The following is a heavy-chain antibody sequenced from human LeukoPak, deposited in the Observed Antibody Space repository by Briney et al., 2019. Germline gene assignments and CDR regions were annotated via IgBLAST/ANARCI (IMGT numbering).Heavy chain of an antibody. D-gene: IGHD3-9*01. J-gene: IGHJ6*03. Sequence: AGGSLRLSYPAFGFTLSSYGMSWVRQAPGKGLEWVSAISGNGAYTYYPDSVRGRFTISRDNSKNTLFLQMNSLRAEDTGVYFCAKLPQGGVDFDYFDFGGKGTTVTVSS. CDR2: ISGNGAYT. CDR1: GFTLSSYG. V-gene: IGHV3-23*01. CDR3: AKLPQGGVDFDYFDF.